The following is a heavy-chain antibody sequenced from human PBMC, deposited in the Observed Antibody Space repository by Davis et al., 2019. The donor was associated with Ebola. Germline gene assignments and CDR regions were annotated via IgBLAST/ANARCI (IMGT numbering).Heavy chain of an antibody. CDR2: ISWNSGSI. V-gene: IGHV3-9*01. Sequence: SLKISCAASGFTFDDYAMHWVRQAPGKGLEWVSGISWNSGSIGYADSVKGRFTISRDNAKNSLYLQMNSLRAEDTALYYCAKDPGINGGAFDIWGQGTMVTVSS. D-gene: IGHD3-10*01. CDR3: AKDPGINGGAFDI. J-gene: IGHJ3*02. CDR1: GFTFDDYA.